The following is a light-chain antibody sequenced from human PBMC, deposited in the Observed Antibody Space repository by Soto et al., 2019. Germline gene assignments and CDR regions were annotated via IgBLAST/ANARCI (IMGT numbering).Light chain of an antibody. V-gene: IGLV1-51*02. J-gene: IGLJ1*01. CDR3: GTWDSSLSVYV. CDR1: SSNVGNNY. Sequence: QSVLTQPPSVSAAPGQKVTISCSGSSSNVGNNYLSWFQHLPGAAPKLLIYENKKRPSGIPDRFSGSKSGTSATLGITGLQTGDEADYYCGTWDSSLSVYVFRTGTKLTVL. CDR2: ENK.